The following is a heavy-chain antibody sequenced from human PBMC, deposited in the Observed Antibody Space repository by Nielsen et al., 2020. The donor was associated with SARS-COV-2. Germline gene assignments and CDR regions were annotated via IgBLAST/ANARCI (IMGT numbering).Heavy chain of an antibody. CDR1: GYTFTSYG. J-gene: IGHJ4*02. CDR2: FDPEDGET. D-gene: IGHD1-1*01. V-gene: IGHV1-24*01. CDR3: ATPLGTPYYFDY. Sequence: VSVKVSCKASGYTFTSYGISWVRQAPGQGLEWMGGFDPEDGETIYAQKFQGRVTMTEDTSTDTAYMELSSLRSEDTAVYYCATPLGTPYYFDYWGQGTLVTVSS.